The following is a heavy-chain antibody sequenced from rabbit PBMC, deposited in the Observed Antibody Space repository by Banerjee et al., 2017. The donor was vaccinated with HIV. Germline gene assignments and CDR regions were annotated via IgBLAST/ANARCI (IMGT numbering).Heavy chain of an antibody. Sequence: QSLEESGGGLVKPGASLTLTCKASGFSFNSGYDMCWVRQAPGKGLKWVACAYAGSSGSTYSATWAKGRFTISKTSSTTVTLQMTSLTAADTATYFCARDTGTSFSTYGMDLWGPGTLVTVS. CDR2: AYAGSSGST. D-gene: IGHD8-1*01. V-gene: IGHV1S40*01. CDR3: ARDTGTSFSTYGMDL. J-gene: IGHJ6*01. CDR1: GFSFNSGYD.